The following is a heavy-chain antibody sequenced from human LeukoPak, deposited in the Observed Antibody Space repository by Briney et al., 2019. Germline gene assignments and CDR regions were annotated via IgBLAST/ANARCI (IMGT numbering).Heavy chain of an antibody. CDR1: GGSFSGYY. V-gene: IGHV4-34*01. CDR2: INHSGST. Sequence: SETLSLTCAVYGGSFSGYYWSWIRQPPGKGLEWIGEINHSGSTNYNPSLKSRVTISVDTSKNQFSLKLSSVTAADTAVYYCARGVASYYYYYMDVWGRGTTVTVSS. CDR3: ARGVASYYYYYMDV. J-gene: IGHJ6*03.